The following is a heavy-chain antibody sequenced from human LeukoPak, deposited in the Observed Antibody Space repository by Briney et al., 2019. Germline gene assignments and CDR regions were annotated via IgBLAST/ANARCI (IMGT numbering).Heavy chain of an antibody. Sequence: GASVKVSCKASGYTFTSYYMHWVRQAPGQGLEGMGIINPSGGSTSYAQKFQGRVTMTRDTSTSTVYMELSSLRSEDTAVYYCARVSYYDFWSGYYIYPLGEYYGMDVWGQGTTVTVSS. J-gene: IGHJ6*02. V-gene: IGHV1-46*01. CDR3: ARVSYYDFWSGYYIYPLGEYYGMDV. CDR2: INPSGGST. CDR1: GYTFTSYY. D-gene: IGHD3-3*01.